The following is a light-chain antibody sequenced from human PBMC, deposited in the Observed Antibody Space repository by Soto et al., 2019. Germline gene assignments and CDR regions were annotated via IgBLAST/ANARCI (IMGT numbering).Light chain of an antibody. CDR3: SSYAGSNNPYA. J-gene: IGLJ1*01. CDR2: DVN. CDR1: SSDIGAYNF. V-gene: IGLV2-14*03. Sequence: QSVLTQPASVSGSPGQSITISCTGTSSDIGAYNFVSWYQQHPGKAPRLMLYDVNIRPSGVSNRFSGSKSGNTASLTISGLQAEDEADYYCSSYAGSNNPYAFGTGTKVTVL.